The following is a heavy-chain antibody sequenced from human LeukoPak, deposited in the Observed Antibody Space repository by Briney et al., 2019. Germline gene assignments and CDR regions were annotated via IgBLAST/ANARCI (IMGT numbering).Heavy chain of an antibody. CDR1: GGSFSGYY. CDR2: INHSGST. J-gene: IGHJ1*01. D-gene: IGHD6-13*01. Sequence: SGTLSLTCAVYGGSFSGYYWRWIRQPPGKGLEWIGEINHSGSTNYNPSLKSRVTISVDTSKNQFSLKLSSVTAAATAVYYCARVSGYSSSWYEYFQHWGQGTLVTVSS. CDR3: ARVSGYSSSWYEYFQH. V-gene: IGHV4-34*01.